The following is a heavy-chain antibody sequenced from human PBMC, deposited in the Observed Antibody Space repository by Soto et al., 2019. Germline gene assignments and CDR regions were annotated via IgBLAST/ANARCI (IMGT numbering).Heavy chain of an antibody. Sequence: PSETLSLTCTVSGGSISSYYWSWIRQPPGKGLEWIGYIYYTGSTNYNPSLKSRVTISVDTSKNQFSLKLSSVTAADTAVYYCARAKTYYYDTSGYHFDYWGQGTLVTVSS. J-gene: IGHJ4*02. CDR3: ARAKTYYYDTSGYHFDY. D-gene: IGHD3-22*01. CDR1: GGSISSYY. CDR2: IYYTGST. V-gene: IGHV4-59*01.